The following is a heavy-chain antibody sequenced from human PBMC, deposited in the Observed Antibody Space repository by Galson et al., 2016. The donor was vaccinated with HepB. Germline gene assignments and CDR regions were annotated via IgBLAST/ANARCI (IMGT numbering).Heavy chain of an antibody. Sequence: SLRLSCAVSGEDSVDTFTSYAMNGVRQAPGKGLEWVSSVSNNHSAVRTFYAVSVTGNFTISRANSKNTLNLQVNSLRAEDTAVYYFEKAEERSPLNAIDTWGQGTLVTVSS. J-gene: IGHJ5*02. CDR1: GEDSVDTFTSYA. CDR3: EKAEERSPLNAIDT. CDR2: VSNNHSAVRT. D-gene: IGHD1-1*01. V-gene: IGHV3-23*01.